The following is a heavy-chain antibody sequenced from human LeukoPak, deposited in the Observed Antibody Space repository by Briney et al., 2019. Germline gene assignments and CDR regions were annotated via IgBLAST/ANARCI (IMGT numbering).Heavy chain of an antibody. CDR2: ISSRGSSI. D-gene: IGHD6-19*01. CDR1: GFTFSSYT. V-gene: IGHV3-21*01. CDR3: ARVMTVAATESFDY. Sequence: PAGSLRLSCAASGFTFSSYTMNWVRQAPGKGLEWVSSISSRGSSIYYADSVKGRFTISRDNAKNSLYLQMNSLRAEDTAVYYCARVMTVAATESFDYWGQGTLVTVSS. J-gene: IGHJ4*02.